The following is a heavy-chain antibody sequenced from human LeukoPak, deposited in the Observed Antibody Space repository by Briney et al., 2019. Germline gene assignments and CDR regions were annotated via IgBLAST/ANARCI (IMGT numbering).Heavy chain of an antibody. J-gene: IGHJ3*02. CDR2: IYYSGST. Sequence: SETLSLTCTVSGGSLSSYYWSWIRQPPGKGLEWIGYIYYSGSTNYNPSLKRRVTMSVDTSKNQFSLKLSSVTAADTAVYYCAREALWFGELLPTPGAFDIWGQGTMVTVSS. CDR1: GGSLSSYY. V-gene: IGHV4-59*01. D-gene: IGHD3-10*01. CDR3: AREALWFGELLPTPGAFDI.